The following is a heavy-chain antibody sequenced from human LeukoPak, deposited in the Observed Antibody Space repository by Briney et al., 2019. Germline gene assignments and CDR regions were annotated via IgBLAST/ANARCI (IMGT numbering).Heavy chain of an antibody. D-gene: IGHD4-23*01. CDR2: IYYSGST. CDR3: ARENRKVVTPGYFQH. Sequence: PSETLSLTCTVSGGSISSGGYYWSWIRQHSGKGLEWIGYIYYSGSTYYNPSLKSRVTISVDTSKNQFSLKLSSVTAADTAVYYCARENRKVVTPGYFQHWGQGTLVTVSS. CDR1: GGSISSGGYY. V-gene: IGHV4-31*03. J-gene: IGHJ1*01.